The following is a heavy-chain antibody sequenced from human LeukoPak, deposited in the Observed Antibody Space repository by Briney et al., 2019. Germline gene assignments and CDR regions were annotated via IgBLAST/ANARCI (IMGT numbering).Heavy chain of an antibody. CDR1: GGSFSGYY. J-gene: IGHJ4*02. Sequence: SSETLSLTCAVYGGSFSGYYWSWIRPPPGRGLEWIGEINHSGSTNYNPSLKSRVTISVDTSKNQFSLKLSSVTAADTAVYYCARGLLSDYWGQGTLVTVSS. V-gene: IGHV4-34*01. CDR2: INHSGST. D-gene: IGHD2-21*01. CDR3: ARGLLSDY.